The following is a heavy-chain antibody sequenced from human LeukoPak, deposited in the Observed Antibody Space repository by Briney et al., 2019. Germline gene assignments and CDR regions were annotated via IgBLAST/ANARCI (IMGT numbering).Heavy chain of an antibody. Sequence: SETLSLTCTVSGGSISSGSYYWSWIRQPAGKGLEWIGRIYTSGSTNYNPSLKSRVTISVDTSKNQSSLKLSSVTAADTAVYYCARDSGSYAFDIWGQGTMVTVSS. CDR1: GGSISSGSYY. V-gene: IGHV4-61*02. J-gene: IGHJ3*02. CDR2: IYTSGST. D-gene: IGHD6-13*01. CDR3: ARDSGSYAFDI.